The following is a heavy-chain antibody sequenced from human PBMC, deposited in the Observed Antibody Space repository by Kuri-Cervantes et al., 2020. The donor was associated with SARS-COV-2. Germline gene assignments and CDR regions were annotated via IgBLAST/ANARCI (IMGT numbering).Heavy chain of an antibody. CDR3: ARRAYGEQVDYYYMDV. CDR2: IYPGDSDT. J-gene: IGHJ6*03. D-gene: IGHD4-17*01. CDR1: GYSSTSYW. Sequence: KVSCKGSGYSSTSYWIGWVRQMPGKGLEWMGIIYPGDSDTRYSPSFQGQVTISADKSISTAFLQWSSLKASDTAMYYCARRAYGEQVDYYYMDVWGKGTTVTVSS. V-gene: IGHV5-51*01.